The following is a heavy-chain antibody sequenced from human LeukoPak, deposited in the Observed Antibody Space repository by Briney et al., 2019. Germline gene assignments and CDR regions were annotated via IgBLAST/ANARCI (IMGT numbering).Heavy chain of an antibody. D-gene: IGHD2-15*01. J-gene: IGHJ4*02. CDR3: VRDIGQDIVVVVDAPSFDY. CDR2: IXTXNGHT. V-gene: IGHV1-18*01. CDR1: GYSFVTFG. Sequence: CXXXGYSFVTFGXSWVXQAPGQXXXXXXWIXTXNGHTNYAQKFEDRVTMTTDTSASTAYMELRSLISDDTAVYYCVRDIGQDIVVVVDAPSFDYWGQGTLVTVSS.